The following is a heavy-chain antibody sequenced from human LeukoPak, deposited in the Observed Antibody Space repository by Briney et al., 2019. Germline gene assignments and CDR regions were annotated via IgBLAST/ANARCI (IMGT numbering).Heavy chain of an antibody. CDR3: ARDYYGSETELGAN. Sequence: EGSLRLSCAASGFTFSSYAMSWVRQAPGKGLEWVAVISYDGSNKYYADSVKGRFTISRDNSKNTLYLQMNSLRAEDTAVYYCARDYYGSETELGANWGQGTLVTVSS. J-gene: IGHJ4*02. CDR2: ISYDGSNK. CDR1: GFTFSSYA. D-gene: IGHD3-10*01. V-gene: IGHV3-30-3*01.